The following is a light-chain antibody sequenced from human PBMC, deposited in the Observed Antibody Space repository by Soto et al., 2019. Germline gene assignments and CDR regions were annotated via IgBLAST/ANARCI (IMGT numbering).Light chain of an antibody. V-gene: IGLV1-40*01. J-gene: IGLJ3*02. CDR2: GNN. CDR3: CSYAGNGAWV. CDR1: SSNIGAGYD. Sequence: QSVLTQPPSVSGAPGQRVTISCTGSSSNIGAGYDVHWYQQRPGTAPKLLIFGNNNRPSGVPDRFSGSKSGTSASLAITGLQAEDEGDFFCCSYAGNGAWVFGGGTKLTVL.